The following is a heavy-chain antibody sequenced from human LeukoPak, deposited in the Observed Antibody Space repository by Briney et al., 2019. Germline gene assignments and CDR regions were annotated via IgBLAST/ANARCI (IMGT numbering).Heavy chain of an antibody. V-gene: IGHV1-46*01. Sequence: ASVKVSCKASGYTFTSYYMHWVRQAPGQGLEWMGIINPSGGSAGYAQRFQGRVTMTRDTSTSTVYMELSTLRSEDTAVYHCATSMYYYDSSGLDYWGLGTLVTVSS. CDR3: ATSMYYYDSSGLDY. CDR2: INPSGGSA. D-gene: IGHD3-22*01. CDR1: GYTFTSYY. J-gene: IGHJ4*02.